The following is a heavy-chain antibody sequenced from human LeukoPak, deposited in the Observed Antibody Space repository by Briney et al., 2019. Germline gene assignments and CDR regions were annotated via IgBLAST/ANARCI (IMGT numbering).Heavy chain of an antibody. CDR3: GRETIAATGTFVFFDY. V-gene: IGHV4-61*08. CDR1: GASVSSSGYY. D-gene: IGHD6-13*01. J-gene: IGHJ4*02. CDR2: IYQSGST. Sequence: SETLSLTCTVSGASVSSSGYYWSWIRQPPGKGLEWIGYIYQSGSTHYNPSLKSRVTISVDTSKNQFSLKLTSMTAADTAVYYCGRETIAATGTFVFFDYWGQGTLVTVSS.